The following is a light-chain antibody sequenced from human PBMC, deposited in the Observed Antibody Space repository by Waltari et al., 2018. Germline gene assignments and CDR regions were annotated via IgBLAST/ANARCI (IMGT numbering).Light chain of an antibody. J-gene: IGKJ4*01. CDR3: QQYNSYSLLS. Sequence: DIQLTQSPSTLSASVGDRFTITCRASQSISKGLAWYQQKPGKAPKLLIYKASTLESGVPSRFSGSGSGTEFTLTISSLQPDDFATYYCQQYNSYSLLSFGGGTKVEIE. CDR2: KAS. V-gene: IGKV1-5*03. CDR1: QSISKG.